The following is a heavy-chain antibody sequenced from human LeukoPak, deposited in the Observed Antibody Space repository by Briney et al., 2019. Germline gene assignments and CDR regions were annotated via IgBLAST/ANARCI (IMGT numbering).Heavy chain of an antibody. CDR3: AKDRRDGSNGGGFFDY. V-gene: IGHV3-23*01. D-gene: IGHD5-24*01. CDR2: IGGGGGST. CDR1: GFTFSNYA. Sequence: PGGSLRLSCAASGFTFSNYAMSWVPQAPGKGLEWISGIGGGGGSTYYADYVKGRFTISRDNSKNTQYLQMNSLRVEDTAAYYCAKDRRDGSNGGGFFDYWGQGTLVTVSS. J-gene: IGHJ4*02.